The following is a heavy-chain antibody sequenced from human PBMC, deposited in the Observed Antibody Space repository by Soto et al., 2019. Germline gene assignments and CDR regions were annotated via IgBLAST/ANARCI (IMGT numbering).Heavy chain of an antibody. CDR3: ARRYSYGHFDY. CDR2: IYNSGST. CDR1: GASISSSY. V-gene: IGHV4-59*08. D-gene: IGHD5-18*01. Sequence: ETLSLTCTVSGASISSSYWSWIRQPPGKGLEWIGYIYNSGSTTYNPSLKSRVTISVDTSKNQFSLKLSSVTAADTAVYYCARRYSYGHFDYWGQGTLVTVSS. J-gene: IGHJ4*02.